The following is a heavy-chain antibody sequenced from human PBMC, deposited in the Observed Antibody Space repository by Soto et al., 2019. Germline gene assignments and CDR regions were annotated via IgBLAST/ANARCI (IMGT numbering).Heavy chain of an antibody. CDR2: IDYSGRT. J-gene: IGHJ5*02. CDR1: GGSISSSSHY. V-gene: IGHV4-39*01. CDR3: ARQVPTNIHWFDP. Sequence: ETLSLTCXVSGGSISSSSHYWGWIRQPPGKGLEWIGSIDYSGRTYKNPSLKSRVTMSADTSKNQVSLKLRFVTAADTAVYYCARQVPTNIHWFDPWGQGTLVTVSS. D-gene: IGHD1-1*01.